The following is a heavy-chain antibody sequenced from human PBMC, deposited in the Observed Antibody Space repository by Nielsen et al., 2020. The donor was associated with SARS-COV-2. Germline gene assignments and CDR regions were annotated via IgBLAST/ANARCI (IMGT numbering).Heavy chain of an antibody. CDR2: IIPIFGTA. CDR3: ASSGYYPVSYYYYYMDV. Sequence: SVKVSCKASGGTFSSYAISWVRQAPGQGLEWMGGIIPIFGTANYAQKFQGRVTITADESTSTAYMELSSLRSEDTAVYYCASSGYYPVSYYYYYMDVWGKGTTVTVSS. V-gene: IGHV1-69*13. CDR1: GGTFSSYA. J-gene: IGHJ6*03. D-gene: IGHD3-22*01.